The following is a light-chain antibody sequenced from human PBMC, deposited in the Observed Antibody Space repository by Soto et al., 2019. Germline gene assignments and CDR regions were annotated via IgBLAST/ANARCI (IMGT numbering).Light chain of an antibody. CDR3: QSYDSSLRGYV. Sequence: QSVLTQPPSVSEAPGQRVTISCTGSSSNIGAGYEVHWYQQVPGTAPKLLIYENNNRPSGVPDRFSGSKSGTSASLAITGLQDEDEAEYYCQSYDSSLRGYVFGTGTKLTVL. J-gene: IGLJ1*01. V-gene: IGLV1-40*01. CDR1: SSNIGAGYE. CDR2: ENN.